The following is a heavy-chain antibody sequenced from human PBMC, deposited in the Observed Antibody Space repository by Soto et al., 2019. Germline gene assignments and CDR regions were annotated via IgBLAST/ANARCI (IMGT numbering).Heavy chain of an antibody. V-gene: IGHV3-74*03. J-gene: IGHJ4*02. CDR2: IYADGSGT. CDR3: LSSPAIGY. Sequence: HPGGSLRITVVASGFIYRNYWRYWVRQAPGKGLVWVSRIYADGSGTKYADSVKGRFAISRDNAENTLYLQMNSLRDEDTAGYYCLSSPAIGYWGQGTLVTVSS. CDR1: GFIYRNYW.